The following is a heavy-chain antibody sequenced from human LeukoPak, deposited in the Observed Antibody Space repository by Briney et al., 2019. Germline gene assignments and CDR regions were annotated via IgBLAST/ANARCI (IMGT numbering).Heavy chain of an antibody. CDR1: GYTFTSYG. V-gene: IGHV1-18*01. CDR2: ISAYNGNT. Sequence: ASVKVSCKASGYTFTSYGISWVRQAPGQGLEWMGWISAYNGNTNYAQKLQGRVTMTTDTSTSTAYMELRSLRSDDTAVYYCARDDPSQLLWFGELSPYYYYGMDVWGQGTTVTVSS. J-gene: IGHJ6*02. CDR3: ARDDPSQLLWFGELSPYYYYGMDV. D-gene: IGHD3-10*01.